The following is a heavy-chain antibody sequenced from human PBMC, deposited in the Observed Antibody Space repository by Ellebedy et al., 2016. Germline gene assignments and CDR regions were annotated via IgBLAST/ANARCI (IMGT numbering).Heavy chain of an antibody. V-gene: IGHV3-74*01. J-gene: IGHJ4*02. D-gene: IGHD1-14*01. Sequence: HTGGSLRLSRAASGFTYTTYWMHWVRQGLGKGLAWVSYISPDGTNTKYADSVKGRFTISRDNAKNTVSLEINSLQADDTGVYYCARGGGYRKDYWGQGTLVTVSS. CDR2: ISPDGTNT. CDR3: ARGGGYRKDY. CDR1: GFTYTTYW.